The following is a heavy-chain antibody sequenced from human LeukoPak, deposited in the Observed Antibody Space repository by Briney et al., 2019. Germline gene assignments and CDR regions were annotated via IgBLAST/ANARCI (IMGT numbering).Heavy chain of an antibody. Sequence: PSETLSLTCTVSGGSISSYYWSWIRQPPGKGLEWIGYIYYSGSTNYNPSLKSRVTISVDTSKNQFSLKLSSVTAADTAVYYCARWNWEAGIDYWGQGTLVTVSS. CDR1: GGSISSYY. D-gene: IGHD1-26*01. V-gene: IGHV4-59*01. CDR3: ARWNWEAGIDY. CDR2: IYYSGST. J-gene: IGHJ4*02.